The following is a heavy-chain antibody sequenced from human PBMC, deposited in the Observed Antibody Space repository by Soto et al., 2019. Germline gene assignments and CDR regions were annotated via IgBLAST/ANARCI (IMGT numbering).Heavy chain of an antibody. D-gene: IGHD1-20*01. V-gene: IGHV3-23*01. J-gene: IGHJ6*02. CDR3: ARDKIARPIYNHYYYGMDV. CDR1: GFTFSSYA. Sequence: PGGSLRLSCAASGFTFSSYAMSWVRQAPGKGLEWVSAISGSGGSTSYADSVKGRFTISRDNAKNTLYLQMNSLRAEDTAVYYCARDKIARPIYNHYYYGMDVWGQGTTVTVSS. CDR2: ISGSGGST.